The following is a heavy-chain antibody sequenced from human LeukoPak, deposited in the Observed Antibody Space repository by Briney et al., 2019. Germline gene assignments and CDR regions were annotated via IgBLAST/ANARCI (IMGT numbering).Heavy chain of an antibody. CDR2: IYYSGST. J-gene: IGHJ3*02. Sequence: SQTLSLTCTVSGGSISSYYWSWIRQPPGKGLEWIGYIYYSGSTNYNPSLKSRVTISVDTSKNQFSLKLSSVTAADTAVYYCARSYYYDSSGYYYFYAFDIWGQGTMVTVSS. CDR1: GGSISSYY. CDR3: ARSYYYDSSGYYYFYAFDI. V-gene: IGHV4-59*01. D-gene: IGHD3-22*01.